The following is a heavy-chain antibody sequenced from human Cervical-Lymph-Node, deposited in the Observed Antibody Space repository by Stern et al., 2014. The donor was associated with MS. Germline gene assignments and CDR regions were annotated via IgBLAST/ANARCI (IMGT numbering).Heavy chain of an antibody. J-gene: IGHJ5*02. V-gene: IGHV5-51*03. CDR3: ARTRYSSSWYTFDP. CDR2: VDPGDSDT. Sequence: EVQLVESGAEVKKPGESLKISCTGSGYSFTSYWIAWVRHMPGKGLEWMGIVDPGDSDTRCSPSFQGQVSISADKSTSTAYLQWSSLKASDTAMYYCARTRYSSSWYTFDPWGQGTLVNVSS. CDR1: GYSFTSYW. D-gene: IGHD6-13*01.